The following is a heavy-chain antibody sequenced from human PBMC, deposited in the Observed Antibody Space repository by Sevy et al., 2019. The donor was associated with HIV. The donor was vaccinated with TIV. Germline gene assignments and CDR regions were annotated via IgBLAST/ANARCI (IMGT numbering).Heavy chain of an antibody. J-gene: IGHJ6*03. CDR3: ARVPPTSSRYYYYYMNV. CDR1: GGSFSSYA. CDR2: IIPIFGTT. Sequence: ASVKVSCKTSGGSFSSYAISWVRQAPGQGLEWMGGIIPIFGTTTYTQRFQGRIIITADISTGTAYMELSSLTSEDTAVYYCARVPPTSSRYYYYYMNVWGKGTAVTVSS. V-gene: IGHV1-69*06. D-gene: IGHD3-9*01.